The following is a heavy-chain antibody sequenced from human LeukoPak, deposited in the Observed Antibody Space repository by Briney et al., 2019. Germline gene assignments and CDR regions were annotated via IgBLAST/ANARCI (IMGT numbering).Heavy chain of an antibody. Sequence: GGSLRLSCAASGFTFSSYSMNWVRQAPGKGLEWVSSISSSSTYIYYADSVRGRFTISRDNAKNSLYLQMNSLRAEDTAVYYCARDFSWRQFDYWGQGTLVTVAS. V-gene: IGHV3-21*04. J-gene: IGHJ4*02. CDR3: ARDFSWRQFDY. CDR1: GFTFSSYS. D-gene: IGHD6-13*01. CDR2: ISSSSTYI.